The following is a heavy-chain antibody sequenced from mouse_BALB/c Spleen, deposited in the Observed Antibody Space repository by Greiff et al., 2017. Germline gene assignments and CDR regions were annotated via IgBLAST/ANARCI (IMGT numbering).Heavy chain of an antibody. Sequence: EVQLQQSGPGLVKPSQSLSLTCTVTGYSITSDYAWNWIRQFPGNKLEWMGYISYSGSTSYNPSLKSRISITRDTSKNQFFLQLNSVTTEDTATYYCARWGVRPSYAMDYWGQGTSVTVSS. CDR1: GYSITSDYA. J-gene: IGHJ4*01. D-gene: IGHD2-14*01. CDR2: ISYSGST. V-gene: IGHV3-2*02. CDR3: ARWGVRPSYAMDY.